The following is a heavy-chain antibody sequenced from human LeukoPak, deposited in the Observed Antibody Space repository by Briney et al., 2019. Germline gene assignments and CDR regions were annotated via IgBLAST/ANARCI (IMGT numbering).Heavy chain of an antibody. CDR3: AKEGQWLVYYYYGMDV. D-gene: IGHD6-19*01. CDR2: ISYDGINK. Sequence: GGSLRLSCAASGFTFSNYGMHWVRQAPGKGLEWVAIISYDGINKYYADSVKGRFTISRDNSKNTLYLQMNSLRAEDTAVYYCAKEGQWLVYYYYGMDVWGQGTTVTVSS. CDR1: GFTFSNYG. V-gene: IGHV3-30*18. J-gene: IGHJ6*02.